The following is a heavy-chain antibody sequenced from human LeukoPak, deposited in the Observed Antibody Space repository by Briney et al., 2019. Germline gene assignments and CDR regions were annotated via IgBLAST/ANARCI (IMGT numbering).Heavy chain of an antibody. D-gene: IGHD6-13*01. Sequence: PSETLSLTCFVSGGSISSYFWNWIRQPPRKGLDWIGYIHYSGSTNYNPSLKSRVTISVDTSKNRLSLKLNSVTAADTAVYYCVRATAAGLNAFDFWGQGTMVTVSS. V-gene: IGHV4-59*01. CDR1: GGSISSYF. CDR3: VRATAAGLNAFDF. J-gene: IGHJ3*01. CDR2: IHYSGST.